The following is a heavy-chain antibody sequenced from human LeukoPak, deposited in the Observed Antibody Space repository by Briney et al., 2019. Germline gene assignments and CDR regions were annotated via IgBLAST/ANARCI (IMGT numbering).Heavy chain of an antibody. CDR2: IKQDGREK. CDR1: GFTFSSYW. Sequence: QPGGSLRLSCAASGFTFSSYWMSWVRQAPAKGLEWVAYIKQDGREKYYADSVKGRFTISRDDAKNSLFLQMNGLRVEDTAVYYCARGSGEGYWGQGTLVTVSS. D-gene: IGHD6-25*01. CDR3: ARGSGEGY. J-gene: IGHJ4*02. V-gene: IGHV3-7*01.